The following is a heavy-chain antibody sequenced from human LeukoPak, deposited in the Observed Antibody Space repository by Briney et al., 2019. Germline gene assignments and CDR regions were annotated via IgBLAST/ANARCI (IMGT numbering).Heavy chain of an antibody. Sequence: PGRSLRLSCAASGFTFDDYAMHWVRQVPGKGPEWVSGLTWNSGTIGYAAFVKGRFTVSRDNAKNSLYLQMNSLKPEDSALYYCAKDRTAYSYGAIDSWGQGTLVTVSS. D-gene: IGHD5-18*01. CDR3: AKDRTAYSYGAIDS. V-gene: IGHV3-9*01. J-gene: IGHJ4*02. CDR1: GFTFDDYA. CDR2: LTWNSGTI.